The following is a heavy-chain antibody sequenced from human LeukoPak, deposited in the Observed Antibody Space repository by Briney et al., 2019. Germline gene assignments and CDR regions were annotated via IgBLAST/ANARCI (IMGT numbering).Heavy chain of an antibody. CDR1: GGSISSSSYY. V-gene: IGHV4-39*01. J-gene: IGHJ4*02. D-gene: IGHD2-15*01. Sequence: SETLSLTCTVSGGSISSSSYYWGWIRQPPGKGLEWIGSIYYTGSTYYNPSLKSRVTISVDTSKNQFSLKLSSVTAADTAVYYCARARIGVVVVVAATDRGLYYFDYWGQGTLVTVSS. CDR2: IYYTGST. CDR3: ARARIGVVVVVAATDRGLYYFDY.